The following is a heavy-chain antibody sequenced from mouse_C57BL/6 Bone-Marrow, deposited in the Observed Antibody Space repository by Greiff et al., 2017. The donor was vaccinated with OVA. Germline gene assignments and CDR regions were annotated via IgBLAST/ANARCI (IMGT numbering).Heavy chain of an antibody. CDR2: IYPRSGNT. V-gene: IGHV1-81*01. CDR3: AREYYYGSSYDAMDY. D-gene: IGHD1-1*01. Sequence: VQLQQSGAELARPGASVKLSCKASGYTFTSSGISWVKQRTGQGLEWIGEIYPRSGNTYYNEKFKGKATLTADKSSSTAYMELRSLTSEDSAVYFCAREYYYGSSYDAMDYWGQGTSVTVSS. J-gene: IGHJ4*01. CDR1: GYTFTSSG.